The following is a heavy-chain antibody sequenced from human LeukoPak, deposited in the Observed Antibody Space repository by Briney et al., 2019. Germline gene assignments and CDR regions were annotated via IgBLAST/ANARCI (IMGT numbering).Heavy chain of an antibody. D-gene: IGHD3-22*01. CDR3: ASTDYYDSSGYNY. J-gene: IGHJ4*02. CDR2: ISSSGSTI. Sequence: GGSLRLSCAASGFTFSDHYMSWIRQAPGEGLEWVSYISSSGSTIYYADSVKGRFTISRDNAKNSLYLQMNSLRAEDTAVYYCASTDYYDSSGYNYWGQGTLVTVSS. V-gene: IGHV3-11*01. CDR1: GFTFSDHY.